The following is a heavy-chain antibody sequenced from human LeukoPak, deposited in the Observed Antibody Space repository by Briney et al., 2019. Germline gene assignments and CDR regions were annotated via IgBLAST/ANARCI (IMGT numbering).Heavy chain of an antibody. J-gene: IGHJ3*01. CDR3: ARGRASAFDV. CDR1: GDSASTSGVA. Sequence: SQTLSLTCAISGDSASTSGVAAKWVRQSPSRCLEWLGSTYYTSKWNTAYAVSVKSRIVVNPDTSKNQFSLQMNSVTSEDTAVYFCARGRASAFDVWGQGTMVTVSS. V-gene: IGHV6-1*01. CDR2: TYYTSKWNT. D-gene: IGHD6-25*01.